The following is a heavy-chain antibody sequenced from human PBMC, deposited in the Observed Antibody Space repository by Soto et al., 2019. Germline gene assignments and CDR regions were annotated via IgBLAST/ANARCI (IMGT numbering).Heavy chain of an antibody. CDR1: GGSISGYY. CDR2: IYYSGSS. CDR3: ARARYDSSGYYYFDY. D-gene: IGHD3-22*01. Sequence: AETLSLTCTVSGGSISGYYWSWIRQPPGKGLEWIGYIYYSGSSNYNPSLKSRVTISLDTSKNQFSLRLRSVTAADTAVYYCARARYDSSGYYYFDYWGQGTLVTVSS. V-gene: IGHV4-59*01. J-gene: IGHJ4*02.